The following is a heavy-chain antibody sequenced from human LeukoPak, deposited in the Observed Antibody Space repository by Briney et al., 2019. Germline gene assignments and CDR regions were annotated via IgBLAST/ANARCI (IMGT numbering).Heavy chain of an antibody. J-gene: IGHJ4*02. CDR3: AKGGHRSPFDY. CDR1: GFIFFNSA. Sequence: PGGSLRLSCEASGFIFFNSAMTWVRQAPGKGLEWVPTISGFGESTYHADSVKGRFTISRDQFKSTLYLQMNSLRVEDTAIYYCAKGGHRSPFDYWGQGALVTVSS. D-gene: IGHD2-21*01. CDR2: ISGFGEST. V-gene: IGHV3-23*01.